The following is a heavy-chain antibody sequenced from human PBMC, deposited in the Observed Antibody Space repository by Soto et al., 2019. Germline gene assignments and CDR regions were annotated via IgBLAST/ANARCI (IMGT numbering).Heavy chain of an antibody. CDR2: IYYSGST. V-gene: IGHV4-30-4*01. CDR1: GGSISSGDYY. Sequence: SETLSLTCTVSGGSISSGDYYWSWIRQPPGKGLEWIGYIYYSGSTYYNPSLKSRVTISVDTSKNQFFLKLSSVTAADTAVYYCARCYYDSSGYYYIDYWGQGTLVTVSS. J-gene: IGHJ4*02. D-gene: IGHD3-22*01. CDR3: ARCYYDSSGYYYIDY.